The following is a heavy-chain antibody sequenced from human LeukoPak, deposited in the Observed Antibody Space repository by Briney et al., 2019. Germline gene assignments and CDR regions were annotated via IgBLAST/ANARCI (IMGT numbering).Heavy chain of an antibody. D-gene: IGHD2-8*01. CDR3: ARVMGPPDY. CDR2: FDPEDGET. V-gene: IGHV1-24*01. J-gene: IGHJ4*02. CDR1: GYTLTELS. Sequence: ASVKVSCKVSGYTLTELSMHWVRQAPGKGLEWMGGFDPEDGETIYAQKFQGRVTMTTDTSTSTAYMEVRSLRSDDTAVYYCARVMGPPDYWGQGTLVTVSS.